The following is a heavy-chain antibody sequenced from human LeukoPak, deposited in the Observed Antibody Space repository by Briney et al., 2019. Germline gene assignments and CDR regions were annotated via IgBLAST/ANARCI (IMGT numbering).Heavy chain of an antibody. CDR3: AREIPIFGVAITFDY. Sequence: PGGSLRLSCTASGFTLSSYGMSWVRQAPGKGLEWFTAIASGGVTYYTDSVRGRFIISRDNSKNTLYLQMNSLRAEDTAIYYCAREIPIFGVAITFDYWGQGSLVTVSS. V-gene: IGHV3-23*01. D-gene: IGHD3-3*01. CDR1: GFTLSSYG. J-gene: IGHJ4*02. CDR2: IASGGVT.